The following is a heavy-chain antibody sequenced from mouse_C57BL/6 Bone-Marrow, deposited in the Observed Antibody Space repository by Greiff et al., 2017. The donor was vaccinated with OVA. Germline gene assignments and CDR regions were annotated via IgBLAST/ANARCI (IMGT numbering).Heavy chain of an antibody. CDR3: TRGYSNYYAMDY. D-gene: IGHD2-5*01. V-gene: IGHV1-15*01. Sequence: VKLMESGAELVRPGASVTLSCKASGYTFTDYEMHWVQQTPVHGLEWIGAIDPDTGGTAYNQKFKGKAILTADKSSSTAYMELRSLTSEDSAVYYCTRGYSNYYAMDYWGQGTSVTVSS. CDR1: GYTFTDYE. J-gene: IGHJ4*01. CDR2: IDPDTGGT.